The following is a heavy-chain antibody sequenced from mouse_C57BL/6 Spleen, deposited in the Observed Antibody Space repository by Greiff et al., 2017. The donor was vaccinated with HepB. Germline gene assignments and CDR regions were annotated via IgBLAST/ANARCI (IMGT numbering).Heavy chain of an antibody. D-gene: IGHD1-1*01. CDR1: GFTFSSYT. J-gene: IGHJ1*03. V-gene: IGHV5-9*01. Sequence: EVKLVESGGGLVKPGGSLKLSCAASGFTFSSYTMSWVRQTPEKRLEWVATISGGGGNPYYPDSVKGRFTISRDNAKNTLYLQMSSLRSEDTALYYCASRTVVARYFDVWGTGTTVTVSS. CDR3: ASRTVVARYFDV. CDR2: ISGGGGNP.